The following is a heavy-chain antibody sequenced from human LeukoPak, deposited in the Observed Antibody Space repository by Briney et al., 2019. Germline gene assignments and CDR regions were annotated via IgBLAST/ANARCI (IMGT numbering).Heavy chain of an antibody. CDR2: ISYDGTNK. Sequence: GGSLRLSCAASGFTFSTYGMHWVRQAPGKGLEWVTIISYDGTNKYYADSVKGRFTISRDNSKNTLDLQMDSLRAEDTAVYSCAKDLAPHRDGSHHGADAWGQGTLVTVSS. D-gene: IGHD5-24*01. V-gene: IGHV3-30*18. J-gene: IGHJ5*02. CDR3: AKDLAPHRDGSHHGADA. CDR1: GFTFSTYG.